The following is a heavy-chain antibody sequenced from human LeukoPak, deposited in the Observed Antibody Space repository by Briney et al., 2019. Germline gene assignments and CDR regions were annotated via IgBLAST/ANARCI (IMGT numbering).Heavy chain of an antibody. J-gene: IGHJ4*02. CDR2: ISSSGGYR. V-gene: IGHV3-11*06. D-gene: IGHD3-22*01. Sequence: GGSLRLSCAASGFTFSDYYMSWIRQAPGKGLEWVSYISSSGGYRNYADSVKGRFTISRDNAKNSLYLQMNSLRAEDTAVYYCARGSTYYDSSGQVPFDYWGQGTLVTVSS. CDR1: GFTFSDYY. CDR3: ARGSTYYDSSGQVPFDY.